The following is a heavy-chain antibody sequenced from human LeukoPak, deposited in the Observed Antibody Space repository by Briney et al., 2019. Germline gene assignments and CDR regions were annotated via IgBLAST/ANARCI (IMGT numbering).Heavy chain of an antibody. D-gene: IGHD3-10*01. V-gene: IGHV3-49*04. J-gene: IGHJ4*02. Sequence: GGSLRLSCTASGFTFGDYAMSWVRQAPGKGLEWVGFIRSKAYGGTTEYAASVKGRFTISRDGSKSIAYLQMNSLKTEDTAVYFCTRPWFGELTPDYWGQGTLVTVSS. CDR3: TRPWFGELTPDY. CDR1: GFTFGDYA. CDR2: IRSKAYGGTT.